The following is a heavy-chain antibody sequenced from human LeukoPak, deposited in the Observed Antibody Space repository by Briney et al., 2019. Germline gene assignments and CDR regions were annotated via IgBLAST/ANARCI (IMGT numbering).Heavy chain of an antibody. D-gene: IGHD3-22*01. CDR1: GYTFTGYY. V-gene: IGHV1-2*04. Sequence: ASVKVSCKASGYTFTGYYMHWVRQASGQGLEWMGWINPNSGGTNYAQKFQGWVTMTRDTSISTAYMELSRLRSDDTAVYYCARATADYSDCRYFDYWGQGTLVTVSS. J-gene: IGHJ4*02. CDR3: ARATADYSDCRYFDY. CDR2: INPNSGGT.